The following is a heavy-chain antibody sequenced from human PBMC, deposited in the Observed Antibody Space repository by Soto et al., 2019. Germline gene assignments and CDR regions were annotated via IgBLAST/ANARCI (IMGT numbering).Heavy chain of an antibody. CDR1: GFTFSSYA. J-gene: IGHJ4*02. CDR2: ISGSGGST. Sequence: GGSLRLSCAASGFTFSSYAMSWVRQAPGKGLEWVSAISGSGGSTYYADSVKGRFTISRDNSKNTLYLQMKSLRAEDTAVYYCAKRSPRYYYDSSGYYELDYWGQGTLVTVSS. D-gene: IGHD3-22*01. V-gene: IGHV3-23*01. CDR3: AKRSPRYYYDSSGYYELDY.